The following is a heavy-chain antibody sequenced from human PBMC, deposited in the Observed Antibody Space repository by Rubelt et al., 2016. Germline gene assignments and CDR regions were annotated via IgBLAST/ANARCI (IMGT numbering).Heavy chain of an antibody. J-gene: IGHJ4*02. CDR3: ATDLGAPGMVRGGDLDY. Sequence: QVQLVQSGAEVKKPGASVKVSCKASGYTFTSYYMHWVRQAPGQGLEWMGIINPSDGSTSYAQKFQGRVTMSEDTSTDTAYMKLSSLRSEDTAVYYCATDLGAPGMVRGGDLDYWGQGTLVTVSS. D-gene: IGHD3-10*01. CDR1: GYTFTSYY. CDR2: INPSDGST. V-gene: IGHV1-46*01.